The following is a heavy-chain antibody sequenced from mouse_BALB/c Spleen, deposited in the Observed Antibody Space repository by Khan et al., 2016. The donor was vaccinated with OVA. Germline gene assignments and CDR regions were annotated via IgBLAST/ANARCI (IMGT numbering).Heavy chain of an antibody. V-gene: IGHV1-7*01. J-gene: IGHJ2*01. Sequence: QVQLKESGAELAKPGASVKMSCKASGYTFINYWILWVKQRPGQGLEWIGYINPSTAYTEYNQNFKDKATLTADKSSRTAYMQLSSLTSEDSAGYYCARRGLRWDFDYWGQGTTLTGSS. CDR3: ARRGLRWDFDY. D-gene: IGHD1-1*01. CDR1: GYTFINYW. CDR2: INPSTAYT.